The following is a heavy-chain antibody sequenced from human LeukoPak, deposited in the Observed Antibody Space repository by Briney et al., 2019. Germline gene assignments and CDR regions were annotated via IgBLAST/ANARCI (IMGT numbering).Heavy chain of an antibody. CDR2: ISSSGSTI. CDR3: ATLGALVVITPWYFDL. Sequence: GGSLRLSCAASGFTFSSYEMNWVRQAPGKGLEWVSYISSSGSTIYYADSVKGRFTISRDNAKNSLYLQMNSLRAEDTAVYYCATLGALVVITPWYFDLWGRGTLVTVSS. V-gene: IGHV3-48*03. J-gene: IGHJ2*01. CDR1: GFTFSSYE. D-gene: IGHD3-22*01.